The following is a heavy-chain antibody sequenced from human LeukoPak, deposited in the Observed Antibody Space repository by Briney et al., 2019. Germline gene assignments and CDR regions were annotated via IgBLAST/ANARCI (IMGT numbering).Heavy chain of an antibody. CDR1: GFTFSSYA. CDR3: AKNLYCGGGSCYPSALGMDV. Sequence: GGSLRLSCTASGFTFSSYAMNWVRQTPGKGLEWVALISYDGSSEFYADSVKGRFTISKDNSKNTLYLQMNSLRAGDTAVYYCAKNLYCGGGSCYPSALGMDVWGQGTTVTVSS. D-gene: IGHD2-15*01. V-gene: IGHV3-30-3*01. J-gene: IGHJ6*02. CDR2: ISYDGSSE.